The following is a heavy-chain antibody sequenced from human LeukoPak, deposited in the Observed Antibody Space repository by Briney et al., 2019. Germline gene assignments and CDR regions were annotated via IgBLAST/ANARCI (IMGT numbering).Heavy chain of an antibody. Sequence: GGSLRLSCSASGFTFSTYWMGWVRQAPGKGLEWVANIKQEGNEKYYVDSVKGRFTISRDNAKNSLYLQMNGLRVEDAAVYYCARLGGTVTWDYWGQGTLVIVSS. V-gene: IGHV3-7*01. CDR3: ARLGGTVTWDY. D-gene: IGHD4-17*01. CDR1: GFTFSTYW. CDR2: IKQEGNEK. J-gene: IGHJ4*02.